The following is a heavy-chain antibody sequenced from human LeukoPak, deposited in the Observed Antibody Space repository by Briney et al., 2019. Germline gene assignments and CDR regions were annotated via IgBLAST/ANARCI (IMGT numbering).Heavy chain of an antibody. V-gene: IGHV3-48*01. D-gene: IGHD6-19*01. CDR1: GFTFSTYS. J-gene: IGHJ4*02. CDR2: ITGSGSTI. Sequence: GGSLRLSCSASGFTFSTYSMNWVRRAPGKGLEWVSYITGSGSTIYYADSVKGRFTISRDNARNSLYLQMDSLRAEDTAIYYCAREPTYSSSWFTNCDYWGQGTLVTVSS. CDR3: AREPTYSSSWFTNCDY.